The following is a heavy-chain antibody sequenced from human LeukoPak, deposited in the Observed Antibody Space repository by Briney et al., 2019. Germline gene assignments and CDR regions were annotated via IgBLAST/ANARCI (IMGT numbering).Heavy chain of an antibody. CDR2: ISGSGGST. J-gene: IGHJ4*02. Sequence: AGGSLRLSCAASGFTFSSYSLTWVRQAPGKGLEWVSAISGSGGSTYYADSVKGRFTISRDNSKNTLYLQMNSLRAEDTAVYYCAKDNIVGATTPFDYWGQGTLVTVSS. V-gene: IGHV3-23*01. CDR1: GFTFSSYS. CDR3: AKDNIVGATTPFDY. D-gene: IGHD1-26*01.